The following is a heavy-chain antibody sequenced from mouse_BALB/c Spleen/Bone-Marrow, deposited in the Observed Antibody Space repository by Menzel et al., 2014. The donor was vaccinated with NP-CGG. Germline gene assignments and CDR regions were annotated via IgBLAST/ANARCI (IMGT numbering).Heavy chain of an antibody. CDR3: ARKRRYYAMDY. Sequence: QVQLQQSGPGLVQPSQSLSITCTVSGFSLTSYGIHWVRQSPGKGLEWLGVIWRGGSTDYNAAFISRLSISKDNPKSQVFFKMNRLQANDTAIYYCARKRRYYAMDYRGQGTSVTVSS. CDR1: GFSLTSYG. CDR2: IWRGGST. J-gene: IGHJ4*01. V-gene: IGHV2-2*02.